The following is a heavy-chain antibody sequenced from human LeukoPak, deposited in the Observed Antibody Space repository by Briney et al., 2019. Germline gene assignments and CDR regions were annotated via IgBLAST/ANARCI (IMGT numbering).Heavy chain of an antibody. Sequence: PSETLFLTCTVSGGSISSYYWSWIRQPPGKGLEWIGYIYYSGSTNYNPSLKSRVTISVDTSKNQFSLKLSSVTAADTAVYYCARRDYYGSGSYLWGQGTLVTVSS. J-gene: IGHJ4*02. V-gene: IGHV4-59*08. CDR3: ARRDYYGSGSYL. CDR1: GGSISSYY. D-gene: IGHD3-10*01. CDR2: IYYSGST.